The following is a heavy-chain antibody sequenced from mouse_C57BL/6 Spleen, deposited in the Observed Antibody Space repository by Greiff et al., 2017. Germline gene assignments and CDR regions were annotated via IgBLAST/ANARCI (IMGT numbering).Heavy chain of an antibody. CDR1: GFTFSSYG. V-gene: IGHV5-6*01. D-gene: IGHD2-5*01. CDR3: ARQGYYSNYENAMDY. J-gene: IGHJ4*01. Sequence: EVQGVESGGDLVKPGGSLKLSCAASGFTFSSYGMSWVRPTPDKRLEWVATISSGGSYTYYPDSVKGRFTISRDNANNTLYLQMISLKSEDTAMYYCARQGYYSNYENAMDYWGQGTSVTVSS. CDR2: ISSGGSYT.